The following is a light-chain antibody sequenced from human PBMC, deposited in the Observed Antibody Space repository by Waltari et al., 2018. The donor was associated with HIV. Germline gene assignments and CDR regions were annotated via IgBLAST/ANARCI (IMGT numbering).Light chain of an antibody. CDR1: NSNIGTNY. V-gene: IGLV1-47*01. CDR2: RNG. Sequence: QSVLTQPPSASGTPGQRVTISCSGRNSNIGTNYVYWYQHLPGPTPKLLIYRNGQRPSGVPDRFSGSKSGTSASLAISGLRSEDEAAYYCAAWDDILSGLVFGGGTKLTVL. J-gene: IGLJ3*02. CDR3: AAWDDILSGLV.